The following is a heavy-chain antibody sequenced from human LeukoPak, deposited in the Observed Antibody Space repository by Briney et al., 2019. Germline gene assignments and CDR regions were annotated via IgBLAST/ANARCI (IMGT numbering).Heavy chain of an antibody. D-gene: IGHD1-26*01. CDR3: ARNIGSGFDY. V-gene: IGHV1-46*01. J-gene: IGHJ4*02. Sequence: ASVKVSCKASGYSFTSYYIHWVRQAPAPPSEGMGFIKPSRGATSYAQNFQGRVTMTRDMSTSTVYMEPSSLRSEDTAVYYCARNIGSGFDYWGQRTLVTVS. CDR1: GYSFTSYY. CDR2: IKPSRGAT.